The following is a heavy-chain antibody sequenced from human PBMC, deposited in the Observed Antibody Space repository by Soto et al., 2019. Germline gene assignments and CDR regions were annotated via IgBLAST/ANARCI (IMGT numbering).Heavy chain of an antibody. CDR3: ARIKSGYSYGSIIDF. V-gene: IGHV4-59*01. D-gene: IGHD5-18*01. CDR2: VFYSGRT. Sequence: SETLSLTCSVSGGSINNFHWSWIRQPPGKGLEWIGFVFYSGRTTYNPSLQSRVTISVDTSHNHFSLKLRSVTAADTATYYCARIKSGYSYGSIIDFWGQGKLVTVSS. CDR1: GGSINNFH. J-gene: IGHJ4*02.